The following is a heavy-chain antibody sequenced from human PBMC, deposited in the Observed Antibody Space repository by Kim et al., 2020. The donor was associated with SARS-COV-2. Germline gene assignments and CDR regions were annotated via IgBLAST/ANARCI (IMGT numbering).Heavy chain of an antibody. CDR2: ISSSGSTI. CDR3: ARDEQGYDSSGYPFDY. V-gene: IGHV3-11*01. D-gene: IGHD3-22*01. J-gene: IGHJ4*02. Sequence: GGSLRLSCAASGFTFSDYYMSWIRQAPGKGLEWVSYISSSGSTIYYADSVKGRFTISRDNAKNSLYLQMNSLRAEDTAVYYCARDEQGYDSSGYPFDYWGQGTLVTVSS. CDR1: GFTFSDYY.